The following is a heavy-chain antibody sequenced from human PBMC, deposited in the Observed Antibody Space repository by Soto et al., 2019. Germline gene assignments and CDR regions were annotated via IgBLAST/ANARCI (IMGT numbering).Heavy chain of an antibody. CDR2: ITSDGKSK. CDR1: GFNFSNHW. CDR3: ARESGDWPLNWFDP. D-gene: IGHD2-21*02. V-gene: IGHV3-74*01. J-gene: IGHJ5*02. Sequence: VGSLRLSCAASGFNFSNHWMHWVRHLPAEGLVWVSRITSDGKSKAYAESAKGRFAISRDNAKNTLYLQMDGLTAEDTAVYYCARESGDWPLNWFDPWGQGTLVTVSS.